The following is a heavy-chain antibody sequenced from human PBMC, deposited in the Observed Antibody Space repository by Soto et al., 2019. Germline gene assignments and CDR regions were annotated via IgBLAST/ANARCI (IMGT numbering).Heavy chain of an antibody. V-gene: IGHV6-1*01. J-gene: IGHJ3*02. CDR3: ARVQPVTTAVAGHHDAFDI. Sequence: SQTLSLTCAISGDSVSSNSAAWNWIRQSPSRGLEWLGRTYYRSKWYNDYAVSVKSRITINPDTSKNQFSLQLNSVTPEDTAVYYCARVQPVTTAVAGHHDAFDIWGQGTMVTVSS. D-gene: IGHD6-19*01. CDR1: GDSVSSNSAA. CDR2: TYYRSKWYN.